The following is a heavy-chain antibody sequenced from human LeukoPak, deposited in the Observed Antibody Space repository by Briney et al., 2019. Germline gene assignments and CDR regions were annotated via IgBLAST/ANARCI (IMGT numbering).Heavy chain of an antibody. J-gene: IGHJ3*02. D-gene: IGHD2-2*01. V-gene: IGHV4-39*07. CDR3: ARYCSSTSCSPIDAFDI. Sequence: SETLSLTCTVSGGSISSSSYYWGWIRQPPGKGLGWIGSIYTSGSTNYNPSLKSRVTMSVDTSKNQFSLKLSSVTAADTAVYYCARYCSSTSCSPIDAFDIWGQGTMVTVSS. CDR2: IYTSGST. CDR1: GGSISSSSYY.